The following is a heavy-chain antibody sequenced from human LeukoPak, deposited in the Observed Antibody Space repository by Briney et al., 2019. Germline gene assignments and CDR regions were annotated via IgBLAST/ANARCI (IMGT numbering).Heavy chain of an antibody. CDR1: GFTVSSNY. J-gene: IGHJ6*02. D-gene: IGHD2-2*02. CDR2: IYSGGST. V-gene: IGHV3-66*01. Sequence: PGGSLRLSCAASGFTVSSNYMSWVRQAPGKGLEWVSVIYSGGSTYYADSVKGRFTISRDNSKNTLYLQMNSLRAEDTAVYYCARDLRYCSSTSCYILVYYGMDVWGQGTTVTVSS. CDR3: ARDLRYCSSTSCYILVYYGMDV.